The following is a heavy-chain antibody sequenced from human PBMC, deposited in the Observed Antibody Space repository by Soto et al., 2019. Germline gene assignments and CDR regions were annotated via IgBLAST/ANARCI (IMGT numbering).Heavy chain of an antibody. V-gene: IGHV1-2*04. D-gene: IGHD3-9*01. CDR3: VCFGCAGIRGYVFAF. Sequence: ASVKVSCKASGYTFTGYYMHWVRQASGQGLEWMGWINPNSGGTNYAQKFQGWVTMTRDTSISTAYMELSRLRSDDTAVYYCVCFGCAGIRGYVFAFWGQGTIV. CDR2: INPNSGGT. J-gene: IGHJ3*01. CDR1: GYTFTGYY.